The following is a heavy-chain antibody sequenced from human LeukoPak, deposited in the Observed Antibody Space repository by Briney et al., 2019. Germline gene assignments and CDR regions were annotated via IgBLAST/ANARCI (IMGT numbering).Heavy chain of an antibody. CDR3: ARGLLPHPPTRGYYFDY. V-gene: IGHV4-34*01. J-gene: IGHJ4*02. Sequence: SETLSLTCAVYGGSFSGYYWSWIRQPPGKGLERIGEINHSGSTNYNPSLKSRVTISVDTSKNQFSLKLSSVTAADTAVYYCARGLLPHPPTRGYYFDYWGQGTLVTVSS. CDR2: INHSGST. CDR1: GGSFSGYY.